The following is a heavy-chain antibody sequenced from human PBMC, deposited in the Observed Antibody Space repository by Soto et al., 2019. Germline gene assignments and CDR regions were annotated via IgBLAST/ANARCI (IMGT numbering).Heavy chain of an antibody. CDR3: ARDHVRYYYGSGSPPGY. CDR2: INPSGGST. V-gene: IGHV1-46*01. D-gene: IGHD3-10*01. CDR1: GGTFSSYA. Sequence: GASVKVYCKASGGTFSSYAISWVRQAPGQVLEWMGGINPSGGSTSYAQKFRGRVTMTRDTSTSTVYMELSSLRSEDTAVYYCARDHVRYYYGSGSPPGYWGQGTLVTVSS. J-gene: IGHJ4*02.